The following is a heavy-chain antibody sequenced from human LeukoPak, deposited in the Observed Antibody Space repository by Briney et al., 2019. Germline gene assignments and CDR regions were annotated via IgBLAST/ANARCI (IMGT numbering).Heavy chain of an antibody. Sequence: ASVKVSCKASGYTFTSYGISWVRQAPGQGLEWMGWISAYNGNTNYAQKLQGRVTMTTDTSTSTAYMELRSLRSDDTAVYYCARGIVVVVAATTGWFDPWGQGTLVTVSS. D-gene: IGHD2-15*01. CDR3: ARGIVVVVAATTGWFDP. V-gene: IGHV1-18*01. CDR2: ISAYNGNT. J-gene: IGHJ5*02. CDR1: GYTFTSYG.